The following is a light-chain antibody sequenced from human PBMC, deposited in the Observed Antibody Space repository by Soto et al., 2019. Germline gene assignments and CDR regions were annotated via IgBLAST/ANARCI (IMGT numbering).Light chain of an antibody. Sequence: DIQMTQSPSTLSASIGDRVTLTCRASQSLTGRLAWYQQKPGRPPKLLIYDVPNLESGVPSRFSGSESGTNFTLTISSLRPDDFATFYCQQHKVYPYTFGQGTRLDI. J-gene: IGKJ2*01. CDR2: DVP. CDR3: QQHKVYPYT. V-gene: IGKV1-5*01. CDR1: QSLTGR.